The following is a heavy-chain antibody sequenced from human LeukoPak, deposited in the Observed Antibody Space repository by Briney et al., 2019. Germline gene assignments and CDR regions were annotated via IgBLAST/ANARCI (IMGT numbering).Heavy chain of an antibody. CDR2: INHSGST. V-gene: IGHV4-34*01. Sequence: PSETLSLTCAVYGGSFSGYYWSWIRQPPGKGLEWIGEINHSGSTNYNPSLKSRVTISVDTSKNQFSLKLSSVTAADPAVYYCARGLLLWFGDGYYFDYWGQGTLVTVSS. CDR3: ARGLLLWFGDGYYFDY. CDR1: GGSFSGYY. D-gene: IGHD3-10*01. J-gene: IGHJ4*02.